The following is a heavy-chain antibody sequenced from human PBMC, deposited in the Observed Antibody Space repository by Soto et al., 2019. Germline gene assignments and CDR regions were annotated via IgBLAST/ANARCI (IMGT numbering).Heavy chain of an antibody. J-gene: IGHJ6*02. V-gene: IGHV1-2*02. Sequence: ASVKVSCKASGYTFTGYYMHWVRQAPGQGLEWMGWINPNSGGTNYAQKFQGRVTMTRDTSISTAYMELRRLRSDDTDVYYCATAVAYCGCYCYFPLYYYYYYGMHVWGQGTTVTVSS. CDR1: GYTFTGYY. CDR3: ATAVAYCGCYCYFPLYYYYYYGMHV. D-gene: IGHD2-21*02. CDR2: INPNSGGT.